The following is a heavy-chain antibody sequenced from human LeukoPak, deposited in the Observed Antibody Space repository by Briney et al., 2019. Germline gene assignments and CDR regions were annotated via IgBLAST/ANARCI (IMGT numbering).Heavy chain of an antibody. D-gene: IGHD3-9*01. Sequence: VASVTVSCKASGGTFSSYAISWVRQAPGQGLEWMGGIIPIFGTANYAQKFQGRVTITADESTSTAYMELSSLRSEDTAVYYCARCPRHLRVDWLFYNWFDPWGQGTLVTVSS. J-gene: IGHJ5*02. CDR3: ARCPRHLRVDWLFYNWFDP. CDR1: GGTFSSYA. CDR2: IIPIFGTA. V-gene: IGHV1-69*13.